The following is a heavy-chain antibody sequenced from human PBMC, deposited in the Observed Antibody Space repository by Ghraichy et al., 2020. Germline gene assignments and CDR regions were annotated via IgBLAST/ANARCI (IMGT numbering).Heavy chain of an antibody. V-gene: IGHV4-34*01. CDR3: ARGPTIPCFDY. Sequence: SQTLSLTCAVYGGSFSGYYWSWIRQPPGKGLEWIGEINHSGSTNYNPSLKSQVTISVDTSKNQFSLKLSSVTAADTAVYYCARGPTIPCFDYWGQGTLVTVSS. CDR1: GGSFSGYY. J-gene: IGHJ4*02. CDR2: INHSGST. D-gene: IGHD2-2*02.